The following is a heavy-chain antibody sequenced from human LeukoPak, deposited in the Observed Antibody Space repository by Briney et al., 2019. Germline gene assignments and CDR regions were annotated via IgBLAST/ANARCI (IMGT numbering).Heavy chain of an antibody. CDR2: VNSDGSSA. CDR1: GFTFTRYW. CDR3: AREDSHLRIAFDM. Sequence: GGSLRLSCAASGFTFTRYWMHWVRQAPGKGLVWVSRVNSDGSSATYADSVKGRFTIPRDNAKNTLYQQMRSLRSEDTAVYYCAREDSHLRIAFDMWGHGTMVTVSS. V-gene: IGHV3-74*01. J-gene: IGHJ3*02. D-gene: IGHD6-6*01.